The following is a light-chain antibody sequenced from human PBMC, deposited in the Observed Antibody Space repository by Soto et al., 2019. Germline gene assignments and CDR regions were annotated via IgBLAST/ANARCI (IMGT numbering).Light chain of an antibody. CDR1: SSNIGNNF. J-gene: IGLJ2*01. Sequence: QSVLTQPPSVSVAPGQRVTISCSGSSSNIGNNFVSWYQQVPGTAPKLLTYDNNKRPSGIPDRFSDSRSGTSATLDITGLQTGDEADYYCAAWDSSLSAAVFGGGTKLTVL. V-gene: IGLV1-51*01. CDR2: DNN. CDR3: AAWDSSLSAAV.